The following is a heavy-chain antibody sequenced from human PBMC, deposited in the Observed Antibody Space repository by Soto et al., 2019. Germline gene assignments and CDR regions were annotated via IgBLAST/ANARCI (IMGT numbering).Heavy chain of an antibody. CDR3: ARGYYDFWSGPGDYNNWFDP. Sequence: SETLSLTCAVSSGSISSSNWWSWVRQPPGKGLEWIGEIYHSGSTNYNPSLKSRVTISVDKSKNQFSLKLSSVTAADTAVYYCARGYYDFWSGPGDYNNWFDPWGQGTLVTVSS. D-gene: IGHD3-3*01. CDR1: SGSISSSNW. J-gene: IGHJ5*02. CDR2: IYHSGST. V-gene: IGHV4-4*02.